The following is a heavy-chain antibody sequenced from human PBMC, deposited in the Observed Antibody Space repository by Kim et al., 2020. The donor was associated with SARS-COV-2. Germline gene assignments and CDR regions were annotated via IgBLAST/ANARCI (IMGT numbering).Heavy chain of an antibody. V-gene: IGHV1-69*13. CDR1: GGTFSSYA. CDR2: IIPIFGTA. J-gene: IGHJ4*02. Sequence: SVKVSCKASGGTFSSYAISWVRQAPGQGLEWMGGIIPIFGTANYAQKFQGRVTITADESTSTAYMELSSLRSEDTAVYYCTARLGYSGYDLVSMDYWGQGTLVTVSS. D-gene: IGHD5-12*01. CDR3: TARLGYSGYDLVSMDY.